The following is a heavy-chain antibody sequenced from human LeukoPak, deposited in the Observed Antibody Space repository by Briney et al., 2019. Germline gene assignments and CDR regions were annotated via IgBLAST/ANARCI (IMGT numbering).Heavy chain of an antibody. J-gene: IGHJ4*02. CDR3: ARTANWGPYYFDY. D-gene: IGHD7-27*01. Sequence: ASVKVSCKASGYTFTSYYMHWVRQAPGQGLEWMGWINPNSGGTNYAQKFQGRVTMTRDTSISTAYMELSRLRSDDTAVYYCARTANWGPYYFDYWGQGTLVTVSS. V-gene: IGHV1-2*02. CDR2: INPNSGGT. CDR1: GYTFTSYY.